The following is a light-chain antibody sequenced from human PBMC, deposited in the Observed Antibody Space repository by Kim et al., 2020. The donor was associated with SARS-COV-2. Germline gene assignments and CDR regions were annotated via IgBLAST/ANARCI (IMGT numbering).Light chain of an antibody. CDR2: GNN. CDR3: QSYDSRLKGV. CDR1: SSNIGAGFD. J-gene: IGLJ3*02. V-gene: IGLV1-40*01. Sequence: GQRVTISRTGSSSNIGAGFDVHWYQHLPKTAPKLLIFGNNNRPPGVPDRFSGSKSGTSASLASAGLQAEDEADYYCQSYDSRLKGVFGGGTKLTVL.